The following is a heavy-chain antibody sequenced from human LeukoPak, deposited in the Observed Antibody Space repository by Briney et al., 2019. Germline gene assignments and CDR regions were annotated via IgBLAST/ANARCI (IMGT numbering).Heavy chain of an antibody. CDR1: GGSISSGSYY. V-gene: IGHV4-61*01. D-gene: IGHD5-24*01. CDR3: ARDYSVRGGSGYDH. Sequence: PSETLSLTCTVSGGSISSGSYYWGWIRQPPGKGLEWIGYMYSIGTTNYNPSLRRRVSISVYTAKNQFSLNLNSVTAADTAVYYCARDYSVRGGSGYDHWGQGTLVTVSS. J-gene: IGHJ4*02. CDR2: MYSIGTT.